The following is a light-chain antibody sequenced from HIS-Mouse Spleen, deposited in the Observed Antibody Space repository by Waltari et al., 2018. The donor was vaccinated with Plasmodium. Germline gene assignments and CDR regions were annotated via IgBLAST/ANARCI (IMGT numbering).Light chain of an antibody. Sequence: EIVMPQSPATSSVSPGERATLSCRASQSVSSNLAWYQQKPGQAPRLLIYGASTRATGIPARFSGSGSGTEFTLTISSLQSEDFAVYYCQQYNNWSFTFGPGTKVDIK. V-gene: IGKV3-15*01. J-gene: IGKJ3*01. CDR3: QQYNNWSFT. CDR2: GAS. CDR1: QSVSSN.